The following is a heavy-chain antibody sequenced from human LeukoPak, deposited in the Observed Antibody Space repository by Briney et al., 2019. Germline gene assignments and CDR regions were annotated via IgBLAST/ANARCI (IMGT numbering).Heavy chain of an antibody. CDR1: GFTFSSYN. D-gene: IGHD5-18*01. V-gene: IGHV3-48*01. Sequence: GGSLRLSCAAFGFTFSSYNMNWVRQAPGKGLEWVSYISSTSNTIYYADSVKGRFTISRDNAKNSLYLQMNSLRAKDTAAYYCARGRGYSYGQLDYWGQGTLVTVSS. CDR3: ARGRGYSYGQLDY. J-gene: IGHJ4*02. CDR2: ISSTSNTI.